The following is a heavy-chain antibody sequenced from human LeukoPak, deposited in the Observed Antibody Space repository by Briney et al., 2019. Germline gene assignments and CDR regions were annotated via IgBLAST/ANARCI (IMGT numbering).Heavy chain of an antibody. J-gene: IGHJ6*02. Sequence: PSQTLSLTCTVSGGSISSGGYYWSWIRQHPGKGLEWIGYIYYSGSTYYNPSLKSRVTISVGTSKNQFSLKLSSVTAADTAVYYCASVAAKGYYYGMDVWGQGTTVTVSS. CDR1: GGSISSGGYY. D-gene: IGHD2-15*01. CDR2: IYYSGST. V-gene: IGHV4-31*03. CDR3: ASVAAKGYYYGMDV.